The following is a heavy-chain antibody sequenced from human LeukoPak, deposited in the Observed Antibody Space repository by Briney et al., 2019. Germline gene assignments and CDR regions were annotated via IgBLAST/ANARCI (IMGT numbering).Heavy chain of an antibody. CDR3: ARDHDSYGFCVY. CDR2: INPSGAST. V-gene: IGHV1-46*01. CDR1: GYTITGYY. D-gene: IGHD5-18*01. J-gene: IGHJ4*02. Sequence: ASVKVSCKASGYTITGYYMHWVRQAPGQGLEWMGIINPSGASTSYAQKFQGRVTMTRDTSTSTVYMELSSLRSEDTTVYYCARDHDSYGFCVYWGQGTLVTVSS.